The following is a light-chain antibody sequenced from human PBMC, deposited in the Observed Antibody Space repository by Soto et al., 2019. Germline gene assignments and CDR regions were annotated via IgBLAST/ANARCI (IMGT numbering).Light chain of an antibody. CDR2: SNN. V-gene: IGLV1-47*02. J-gene: IGLJ3*02. Sequence: QSVLTPPPSASGTPGQRVTISCSGSSSNIGSNYVYWYQQLPGTAPKLLIYSNNQRPSGVPDRFSGSKSGTSASLAISGLRSEDEADYYCAAWDASLSGWVFGGGTKLTVL. CDR3: AAWDASLSGWV. CDR1: SSNIGSNY.